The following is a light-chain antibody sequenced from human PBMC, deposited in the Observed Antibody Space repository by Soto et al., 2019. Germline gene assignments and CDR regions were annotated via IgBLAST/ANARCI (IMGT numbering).Light chain of an antibody. V-gene: IGKV3-11*01. J-gene: IGKJ1*01. CDR1: QSVSSY. Sequence: EVRLSQSPSTLSLSPGERATLSCRASQSVSSYLAWYQQKPGQAPRLLIYDASNRATGIPARFSGSGSGTDFTLTISSLEPEDFAVYYCQQRSNWPPWTFGQGTKVAIK. CDR2: DAS. CDR3: QQRSNWPPWT.